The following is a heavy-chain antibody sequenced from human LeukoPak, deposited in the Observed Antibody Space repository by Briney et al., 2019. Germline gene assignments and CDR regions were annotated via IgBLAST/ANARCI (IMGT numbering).Heavy chain of an antibody. CDR1: GGTVSSYA. V-gene: IGHV1-69*13. Sequence: SVKVSCKASGGTVSSYAISWVRQAPGQGLEWMGGIIPIFGTANYAQKFQGRVTITADESTSTAYMELSSLRSEDTAVYYCARDVNGDYGFDYWGQGTLVTVSS. D-gene: IGHD4-17*01. J-gene: IGHJ4*02. CDR3: ARDVNGDYGFDY. CDR2: IIPIFGTA.